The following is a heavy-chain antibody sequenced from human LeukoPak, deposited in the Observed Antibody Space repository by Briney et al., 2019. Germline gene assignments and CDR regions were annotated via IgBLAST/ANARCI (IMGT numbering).Heavy chain of an antibody. CDR1: GFTFTTYW. CDR2: INQDGGEK. J-gene: IGHJ4*02. V-gene: IGHV3-7*05. D-gene: IGHD6-19*01. Sequence: TGGSLRLSCAASGFTFTTYWMSWVRQAPGKGLEWVANINQDGGEKYYVDSLKGRFTISRDNAKNSLYLQMNSLRAEDTAVYYCARAYSSGWYIFDYWGQGALVTVSS. CDR3: ARAYSSGWYIFDY.